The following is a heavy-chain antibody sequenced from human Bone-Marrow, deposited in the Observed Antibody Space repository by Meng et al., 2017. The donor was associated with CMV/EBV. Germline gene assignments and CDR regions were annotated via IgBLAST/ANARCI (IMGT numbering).Heavy chain of an antibody. D-gene: IGHD3-16*01. J-gene: IGHJ4*02. V-gene: IGHV1-18*01. CDR3: AREAMRAYYFDY. CDR1: GYTFTSYG. CDR2: VGGCDGDT. Sequence: ASVKVSCKASGYTFTSYGISWVRQAPGQGLEWMGWVGGCDGDTNYALEFRGRVTVTIDTSTSTAYMELRSLRSDDTAVYYCAREAMRAYYFDYWGQGTLVTVSS.